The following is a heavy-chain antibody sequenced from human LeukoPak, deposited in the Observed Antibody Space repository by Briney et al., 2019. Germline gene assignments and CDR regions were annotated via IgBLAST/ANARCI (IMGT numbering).Heavy chain of an antibody. V-gene: IGHV3-74*01. J-gene: IGHJ3*02. CDR1: GFTFSSYW. CDR3: ARRRVPGTATDAFDI. CDR2: INSDGSST. Sequence: PGGSLRLSCAASGFTFSSYWMHWVRQAPGKGLVWVSRINSDGSSTSYADSVKGRFTISRDNAKNTLYLQMNSLRAEDTAVYYCARRRVPGTATDAFDIWGQGTMVTVSS. D-gene: IGHD6-19*01.